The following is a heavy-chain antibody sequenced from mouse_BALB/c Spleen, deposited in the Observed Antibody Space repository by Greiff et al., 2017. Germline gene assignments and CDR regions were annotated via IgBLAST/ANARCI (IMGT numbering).Heavy chain of an antibody. V-gene: IGHV3-2*02. CDR1: GYSITSDYA. J-gene: IGHJ3*01. Sequence: EVKLMESGPGLVKPSQSLSLTCTVTGYSITSDYAWNWIRQFPGNQLEWMGYISYSGSTSYNPSLKSRISITRDTSKNQFFLQLNSVTTEDTATYYCARSEYGNLFAYWGQGTLVTVSA. D-gene: IGHD2-10*02. CDR3: ARSEYGNLFAY. CDR2: ISYSGST.